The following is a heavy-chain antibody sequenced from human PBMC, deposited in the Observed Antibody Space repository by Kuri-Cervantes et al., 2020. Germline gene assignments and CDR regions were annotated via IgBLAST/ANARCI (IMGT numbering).Heavy chain of an antibody. Sequence: GESLKISCAASGFTFDDYAMHWVRQAPGKGLEWVSLISWDGGSTYYADSVKGRFTISRDNSKNSLYLQMNSLRAEDTAVYYCAKGVGYSYGYRLHYFDYWGQGTLVTVSS. CDR2: ISWDGGST. D-gene: IGHD5-18*01. CDR1: GFTFDDYA. V-gene: IGHV3-43D*04. CDR3: AKGVGYSYGYRLHYFDY. J-gene: IGHJ4*02.